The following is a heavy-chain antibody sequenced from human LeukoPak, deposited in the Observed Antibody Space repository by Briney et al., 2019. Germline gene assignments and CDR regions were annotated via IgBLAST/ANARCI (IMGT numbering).Heavy chain of an antibody. D-gene: IGHD3-10*01. V-gene: IGHV3-33*06. Sequence: GGSLRLSCAASGFAFSSHGMHWVRQAPGKGLEWVAVIWYDGSHKYYADSVKGRFTISRDNYKNTLYLQMNSLRAEDTAVYYCAKDNYYKTSAFVDYWGQGTLVTVSS. CDR2: IWYDGSHK. CDR3: AKDNYYKTSAFVDY. CDR1: GFAFSSHG. J-gene: IGHJ4*02.